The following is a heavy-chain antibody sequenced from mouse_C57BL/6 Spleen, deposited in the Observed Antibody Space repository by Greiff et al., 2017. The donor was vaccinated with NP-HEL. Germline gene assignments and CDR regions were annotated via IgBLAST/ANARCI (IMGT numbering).Heavy chain of an antibody. V-gene: IGHV1-55*01. Sequence: QVQLQQPGAELVKPGASVKMSCKASGYTFTSYWITWVKQRPGQGLEWIGDIYPGSGSTNYNEKFKSKATLTVDTSSSTAYMRLSSLTSEDSAVYYGARSGHYYGSSRYFDVWGTGTTVTVSS. CDR3: ARSGHYYGSSRYFDV. D-gene: IGHD1-1*01. J-gene: IGHJ1*03. CDR2: IYPGSGST. CDR1: GYTFTSYW.